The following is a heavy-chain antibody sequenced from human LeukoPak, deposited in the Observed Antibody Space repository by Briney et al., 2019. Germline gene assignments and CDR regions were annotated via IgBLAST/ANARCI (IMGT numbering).Heavy chain of an antibody. V-gene: IGHV3-7*01. CDR2: IKQDGSEK. D-gene: IGHD6-19*01. Sequence: PGGSLRLSCAASGFTFSSYWMSWVRQAPGKGLEWVANIKQDGSEKYYVDSVKGRFTISRDNAKNSLYLQMNSLRAEDTAVYYCARGTGSSGWYGYGYWGQGTLVTVSS. CDR1: GFTFSSYW. CDR3: ARGTGSSGWYGYGY. J-gene: IGHJ4*02.